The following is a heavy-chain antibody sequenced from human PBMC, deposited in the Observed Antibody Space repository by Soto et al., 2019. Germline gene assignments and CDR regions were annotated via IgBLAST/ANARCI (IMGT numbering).Heavy chain of an antibody. CDR1: GFIFSGNG. CDR2: ISNDGGNK. J-gene: IGHJ4*02. CDR3: AVNPLDY. V-gene: IGHV3-30*03. Sequence: QVQLVESGGGAVQPGRSLRLSCAASGFIFSGNGMHWVRQAPGKGLEWVGVISNDGGNKYYADSVKGRFTISRDNSKNTLYLQMNSLRAEGTAVYYCAVNPLDYWGQGTLVTVSS.